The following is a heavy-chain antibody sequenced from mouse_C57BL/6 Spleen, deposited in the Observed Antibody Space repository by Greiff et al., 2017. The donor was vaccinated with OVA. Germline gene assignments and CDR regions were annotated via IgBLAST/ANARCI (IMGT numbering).Heavy chain of an antibody. D-gene: IGHD3-3*01. J-gene: IGHJ3*01. Sequence: EVKLVESEGGLVQPGSSMKLSCTASGFTFSDYYVAWVRQVPEKGLEWVANINYDGSSTYYLDSLKSRFIISRDHAKNTLYLQMSSLKSEDTATYYCARDGNGGLAYWGQGTLVTVSA. CDR2: INYDGSST. CDR3: ARDGNGGLAY. CDR1: GFTFSDYY. V-gene: IGHV5-16*01.